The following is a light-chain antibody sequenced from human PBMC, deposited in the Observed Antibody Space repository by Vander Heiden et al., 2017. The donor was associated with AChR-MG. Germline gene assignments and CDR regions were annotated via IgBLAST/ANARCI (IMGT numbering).Light chain of an antibody. Sequence: EVVMTQSPATLSVSPGERATLPCRASQSVSSKLAWYHQKPGQAPRLLIYGASTRATGIPARFSGSGSGTEFTLTISGLQSEDFALYYCQQYSNWPRITFGQGTRLEIK. CDR3: QQYSNWPRIT. V-gene: IGKV3-15*01. CDR1: QSVSSK. CDR2: GAS. J-gene: IGKJ5*01.